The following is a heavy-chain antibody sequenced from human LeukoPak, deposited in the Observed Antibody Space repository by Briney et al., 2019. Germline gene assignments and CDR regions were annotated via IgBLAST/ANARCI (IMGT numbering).Heavy chain of an antibody. V-gene: IGHV3-48*03. D-gene: IGHD4-17*01. CDR3: ATLYGRDY. CDR1: GLTFSSYE. Sequence: GGSLRLSCAAPGLTFSSYEMNWVRQAPGKGLEWVSYIGPSGVNIYYADSVRGRFTISRDNAKSSVYLQMNSLTAEDTAIYYCATLYGRDYWGQGTPVTVSS. CDR2: IGPSGVNI. J-gene: IGHJ4*02.